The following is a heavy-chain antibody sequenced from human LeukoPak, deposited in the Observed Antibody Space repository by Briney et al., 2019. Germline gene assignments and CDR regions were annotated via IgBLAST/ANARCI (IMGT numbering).Heavy chain of an antibody. CDR2: ISGSGGST. V-gene: IGHV3-23*01. D-gene: IGHD6-13*01. CDR3: ARDAAGIAAAANDY. CDR1: GFTFSSYA. J-gene: IGHJ4*02. Sequence: GGSLRLSCAASGFTFSSYAMSWVRQAPGKGLEWVSAISGSGGSTYYADSVKGRFTISRDNAKNSLYLQMNSLRAEDTAVYYCARDAAGIAAAANDYWGQGTLVTVSS.